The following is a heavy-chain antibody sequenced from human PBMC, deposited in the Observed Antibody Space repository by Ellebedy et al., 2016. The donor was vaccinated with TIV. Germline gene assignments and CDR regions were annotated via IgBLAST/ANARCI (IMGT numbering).Heavy chain of an antibody. Sequence: GESLKISCEVSGFTLGDYYMSWVRQAPGKGLEWVSSISSSGTYIHNADSVKGRFTISRDNAKNSLYLQMNRLRVEDTAIYYCARPAASYSSSWYDFDCWGQGTLVTVSS. CDR1: GFTLGDYY. J-gene: IGHJ4*02. CDR3: ARPAASYSSSWYDFDC. V-gene: IGHV3-11*06. D-gene: IGHD6-13*01. CDR2: ISSSGTYI.